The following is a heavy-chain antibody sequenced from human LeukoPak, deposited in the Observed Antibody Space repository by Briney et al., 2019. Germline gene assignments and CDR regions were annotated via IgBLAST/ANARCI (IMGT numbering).Heavy chain of an antibody. Sequence: PGRSLRLSCAASGFTFSSYGMRSVRQAPGKGLEWVAVIWYDGSNKYYADSVKGRFTISRDNSKNTLYLQMNSLRAEDTAVYYCARASIAAAGKFDYWGQGTMVTVSS. V-gene: IGHV3-33*01. D-gene: IGHD6-13*01. CDR3: ARASIAAAGKFDY. CDR2: IWYDGSNK. J-gene: IGHJ4*02. CDR1: GFTFSSYG.